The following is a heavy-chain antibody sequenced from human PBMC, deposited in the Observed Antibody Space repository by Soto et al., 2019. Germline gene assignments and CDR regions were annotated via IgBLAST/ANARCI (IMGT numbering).Heavy chain of an antibody. CDR1: GFTSDDYA. D-gene: IGHD2-2*01. Sequence: GGSLRLSCAASGFTSDDYAMHWVRQPPGKGLEWVSSISGNSDYIGYADSAKGRFTISRDDAKSSLYLEMNSLRADDTALYYCAKDCTSTTCFSTWGRGTLVTVSS. J-gene: IGHJ4*02. V-gene: IGHV3-9*02. CDR2: ISGNSDYI. CDR3: AKDCTSTTCFST.